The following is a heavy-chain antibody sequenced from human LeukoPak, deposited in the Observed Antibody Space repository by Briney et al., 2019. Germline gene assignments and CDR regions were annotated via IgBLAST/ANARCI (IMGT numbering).Heavy chain of an antibody. CDR1: GYTFTGYY. V-gene: IGHV1-2*02. D-gene: IGHD6-25*01. CDR3: AREGAAAEDVNWFDP. J-gene: IGHJ5*02. CDR2: INPNSGGT. Sequence: ASVKVSCKASGYTFTGYYMHWVRQAPGQGLEWMGWINPNSGGTNYAQKFQGRVTMTRDTSVSTAYMEVNSLRSDDTAVYYCAREGAAAEDVNWFDPWGQGTLVTVSS.